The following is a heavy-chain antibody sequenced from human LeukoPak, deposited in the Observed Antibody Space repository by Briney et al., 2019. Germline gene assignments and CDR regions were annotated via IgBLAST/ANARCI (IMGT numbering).Heavy chain of an antibody. Sequence: ASVKVSCKVSRYTLTELSMHWVRQAPGKGLEWMGGFDPEDGETIYAQKFQGRVTMTEDTSTDTAYMELSSLRSEDTAVYYCATKMWGATTRNWFDPWGQGTLVTVSS. CDR3: ATKMWGATTRNWFDP. J-gene: IGHJ5*02. CDR2: FDPEDGET. CDR1: RYTLTELS. D-gene: IGHD1-26*01. V-gene: IGHV1-24*01.